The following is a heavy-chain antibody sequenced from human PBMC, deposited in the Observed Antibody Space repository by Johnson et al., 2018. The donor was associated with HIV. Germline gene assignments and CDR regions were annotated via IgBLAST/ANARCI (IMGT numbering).Heavy chain of an antibody. CDR2: ISDDGNNI. V-gene: IGHV3-30*15. D-gene: IGHD3-3*01. J-gene: IGHJ3*02. CDR3: ARGPILEWLSGDGFDM. Sequence: QVQLVESGGGVVQPGTSLRLSCAASGFRFSTYALHWVRQTPGKGLEWVSVISDDGNNIYYADSVRGRFTISRDNSKNTLYLQMGRLGVEETARYYCARGPILEWLSGDGFDMWGQGTMVTV. CDR1: GFRFSTYA.